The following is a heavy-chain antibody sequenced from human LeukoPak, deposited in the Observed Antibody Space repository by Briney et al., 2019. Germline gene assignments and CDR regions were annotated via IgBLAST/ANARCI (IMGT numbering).Heavy chain of an antibody. CDR3: ARDHWSDSSDY. D-gene: IGHD3-3*01. CDR2: ISAYNGNT. Sequence: ASVKVSCKASGYTFTSYGISWVRQAPGQGLEWMGWISAYNGNTNYSQKFQGRVTITRDTSASTAYMELSSLRSEDTAVYYCARDHWSDSSDYWGQGTLVTVSS. CDR1: GYTFTSYG. J-gene: IGHJ4*02. V-gene: IGHV1-18*01.